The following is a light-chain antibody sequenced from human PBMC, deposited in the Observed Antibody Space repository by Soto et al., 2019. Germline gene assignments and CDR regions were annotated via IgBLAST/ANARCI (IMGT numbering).Light chain of an antibody. CDR1: SSNIGANYD. CDR3: QSYDRGLRGSV. V-gene: IGLV1-40*01. CDR2: GNT. J-gene: IGLJ2*01. Sequence: HSVLTQPPSVSGAPGQRITISCTGSSSNIGANYDVHWYQQVPGTAPKLLIYGNTHRPSGGPDRFSGSKSGTSASLAITALRAEDEATYYCQSYDRGLRGSVFGGGTKVTVL.